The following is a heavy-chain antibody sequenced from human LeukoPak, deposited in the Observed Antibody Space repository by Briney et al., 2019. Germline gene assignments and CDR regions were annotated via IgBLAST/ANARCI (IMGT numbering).Heavy chain of an antibody. Sequence: GGSLRLSCGASGFIFSSYWMSWVRQAPGEGLEWVAVISYDGSNKYYADSVKGRFTISRDNSKNTLYLQMDSLRAEDTAVYYCARESYDFWSGPLYYYYGMDVWGQGTTVTVSS. D-gene: IGHD3-3*01. J-gene: IGHJ6*02. CDR3: ARESYDFWSGPLYYYYGMDV. V-gene: IGHV3-30*03. CDR1: GFIFSSYW. CDR2: ISYDGSNK.